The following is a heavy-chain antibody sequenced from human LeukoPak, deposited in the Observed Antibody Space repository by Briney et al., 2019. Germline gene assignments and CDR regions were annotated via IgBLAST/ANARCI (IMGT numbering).Heavy chain of an antibody. Sequence: PGGSLRLSCVASGFTFSSYSMNWVRQAPGKGLEWVPFISSSNSYIYHADSMKGRFTISRDNAKNSLFLQMNSLRAEDTAVYYCATGGVGATSPLFIDYWGQGTLVTVSS. CDR3: ATGGVGATSPLFIDY. D-gene: IGHD1-26*01. V-gene: IGHV3-21*01. CDR1: GFTFSSYS. J-gene: IGHJ4*02. CDR2: ISSSNSYI.